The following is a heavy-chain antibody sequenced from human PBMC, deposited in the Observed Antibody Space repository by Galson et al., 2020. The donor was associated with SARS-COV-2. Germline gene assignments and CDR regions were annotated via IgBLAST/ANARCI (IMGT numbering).Heavy chain of an antibody. CDR3: AKDGGFGGYSHFDY. J-gene: IGHJ4*02. V-gene: IGHV3-33*06. D-gene: IGHD5-12*01. CDR2: IWYDGSNK. CDR1: GFTFSSYG. Sequence: QLGESLKISCAASGFTFSSYGMHWVRQAPGKGLEWVAVIWYDGSNKYYADSVKGRFTISRDNSKNTLYLQMNSLRAEDTAVYYCAKDGGFGGYSHFDYWGQGTLVTVSS.